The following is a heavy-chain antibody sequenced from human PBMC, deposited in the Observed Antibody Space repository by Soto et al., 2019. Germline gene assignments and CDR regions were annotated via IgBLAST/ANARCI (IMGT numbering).Heavy chain of an antibody. D-gene: IGHD1-7*01. CDR1: GYTFTGYY. CDR2: INPISGGT. CDR3: ARVPGLELLDF. Sequence: QVQLVQSVAELKKPGASVKVSCKASGYTFTGYYIHWVRQAPGQGLEWVGWINPISGGTTYAQKFQGRVSMTRDTSINTAYMELSGLRSDDTAVYYCARVPGLELLDFWGQGTLITVSS. J-gene: IGHJ4*02. V-gene: IGHV1-2*02.